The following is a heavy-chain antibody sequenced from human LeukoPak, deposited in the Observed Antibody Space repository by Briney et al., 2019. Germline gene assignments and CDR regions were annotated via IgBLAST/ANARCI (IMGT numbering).Heavy chain of an antibody. CDR1: GGSFSGYY. J-gene: IGHJ6*03. CDR2: INHSGST. Sequence: SETLSLTCAVYGGSFSGYYWSWIRQPPGKGLEWIGEINHSGSTNYNPSLKSRVTISVDTSKNQFSLKLSSVTAADTAVYYCARGRYYMDVWGKGTTVTVSS. V-gene: IGHV4-34*01. CDR3: ARGRYYMDV.